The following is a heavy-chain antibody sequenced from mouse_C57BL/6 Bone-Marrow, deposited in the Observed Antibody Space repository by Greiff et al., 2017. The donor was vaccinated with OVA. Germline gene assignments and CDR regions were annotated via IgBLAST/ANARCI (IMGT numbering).Heavy chain of an antibody. J-gene: IGHJ4*01. CDR3: TRTPHDYYYAMDY. CDR2: IYPGSGST. V-gene: IGHV1-55*01. Sequence: VQLQQSGAELVKPGASVKMSCKASGYTFTSYWLTWVKQRPGQGLEWIGDIYPGSGSTNYNEKFKSKATLSVDTSSSTAYMQLSSLTSEDSAVCYCTRTPHDYYYAMDYWGQGTSVTVSS. CDR1: GYTFTSYW.